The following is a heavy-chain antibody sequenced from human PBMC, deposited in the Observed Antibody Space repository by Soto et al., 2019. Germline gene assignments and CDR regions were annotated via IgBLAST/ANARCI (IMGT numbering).Heavy chain of an antibody. D-gene: IGHD2-2*01. V-gene: IGHV4-39*07. Sequence: SSETLSLTCTVSGGSISSSSYYWGWIRQPPGKGLGWIGSIYYSGSTYYNPSLKSRVTISVDTSKNQFSLKLSSVTAADTAVYYCARPTTKDIVVVPAAGAFDIWGQGTMVTVSS. CDR1: GGSISSSSYY. J-gene: IGHJ3*02. CDR3: ARPTTKDIVVVPAAGAFDI. CDR2: IYYSGST.